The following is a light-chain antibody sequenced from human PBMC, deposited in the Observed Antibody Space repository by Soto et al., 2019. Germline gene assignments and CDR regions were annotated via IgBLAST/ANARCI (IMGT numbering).Light chain of an antibody. Sequence: QSALTQPASVSGSPGQSITISCTGTSSDVGIYNLVSWYQQHPGKAPKLMIYEGTRRPSGVSHRFSGSKSGNTASLTISGLQAEDEAEYYCCSYAGSRTHVLFGGGTKLTVL. V-gene: IGLV2-23*01. CDR2: EGT. CDR3: CSYAGSRTHVL. J-gene: IGLJ2*01. CDR1: SSDVGIYNL.